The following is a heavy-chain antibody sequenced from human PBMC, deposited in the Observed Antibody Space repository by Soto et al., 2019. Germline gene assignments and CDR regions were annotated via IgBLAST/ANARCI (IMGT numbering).Heavy chain of an antibody. CDR3: ANRGFVGSTPFYCFEY. CDR1: GFTFTTYA. J-gene: IGHJ4*02. D-gene: IGHD1-26*01. CDR2: FSASGVKT. V-gene: IGHV3-23*01. Sequence: GGSLRLSCAASGFTFTTYAMSRVRQAPGKGLVLVSSFSASGVKTSYAESMKGRFTISRDNSMNTLFLQMNSLRADDSAVYYCANRGFVGSTPFYCFEYWGQGALVTVSS.